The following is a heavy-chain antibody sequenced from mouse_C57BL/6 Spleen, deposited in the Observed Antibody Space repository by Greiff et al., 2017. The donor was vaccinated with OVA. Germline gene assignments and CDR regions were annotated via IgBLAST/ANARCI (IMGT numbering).Heavy chain of an antibody. Sequence: EVMLQQSGAGLVKPGASLKLSCAASGYTFTDYGMHWVRQAPEKGLEWVAYISTGSSTTYYADTVKGRFTFSRDNANNTPFLQMTSLRAEDTAMYYCADRDYWGKGTTLTVSS. CDR3: ADRDY. CDR1: GYTFTDYG. CDR2: ISTGSSTT. J-gene: IGHJ2*01. V-gene: IGHV5-17*01.